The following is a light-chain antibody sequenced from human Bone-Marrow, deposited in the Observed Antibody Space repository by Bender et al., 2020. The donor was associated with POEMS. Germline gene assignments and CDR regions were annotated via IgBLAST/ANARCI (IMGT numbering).Light chain of an antibody. V-gene: IGLV3-19*01. CDR1: SLTTHY. CDR2: GRA. Sequence: SSELTQDPAVSVALGQTVRITCQGDSLTTHYAAWYQVRPGQAPVLVLYGRANRPSGIPDRFSGSKSGTSASLAISDIQSEDEADYYCGAWDNRLSGQIFGTGTKVTVL. CDR3: GAWDNRLSGQI. J-gene: IGLJ1*01.